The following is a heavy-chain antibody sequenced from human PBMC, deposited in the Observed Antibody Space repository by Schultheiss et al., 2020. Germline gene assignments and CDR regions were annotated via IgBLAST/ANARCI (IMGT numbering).Heavy chain of an antibody. CDR1: GGSISSYY. Sequence: SETLSLTCTVSGGSISSYYWSWIRQPPGKGLEWIGYIYHSGSTIYNPSLKSRVTISIDTSNNQFSLRLTSATTADTAVYFCGKGGWSIDYWGRGTLVTVSS. V-gene: IGHV4-59*01. CDR2: IYHSGST. D-gene: IGHD6-19*01. J-gene: IGHJ4*02. CDR3: GKGGWSIDY.